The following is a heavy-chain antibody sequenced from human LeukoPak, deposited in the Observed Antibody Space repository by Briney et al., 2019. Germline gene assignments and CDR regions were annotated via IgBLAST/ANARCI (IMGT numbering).Heavy chain of an antibody. V-gene: IGHV3-74*01. CDR1: GYNFRNYW. J-gene: IGHJ4*02. CDR2: INSDGSST. D-gene: IGHD1-1*01. CDR3: ATDEAATGRLDY. Sequence: PGGSLRLSXAASGYNFRNYWMHWVRQPPGKGLVWVSRINSDGSSTSYADSVKGRFTISRDNAENTLYLQINSLRAEDTAVYYCATDEAATGRLDYWGQGTLVTDSS.